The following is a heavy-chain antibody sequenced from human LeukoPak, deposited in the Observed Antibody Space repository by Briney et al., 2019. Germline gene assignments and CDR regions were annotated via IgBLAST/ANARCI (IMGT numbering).Heavy chain of an antibody. CDR1: GFTFSSYS. CDR3: AAARGTGTTFWYYYYYMDV. Sequence: GGSLRLSCAASGFTFSSYSMNWVRQAPGKGLEWVSYISSSSSTIYYADSVKGRFTISRDNAKNSLYLQMTSLRDEDTAVYYCAAARGTGTTFWYYYYYMDVWGKGTTVTVSS. D-gene: IGHD1-7*01. V-gene: IGHV3-48*02. J-gene: IGHJ6*03. CDR2: ISSSSSTI.